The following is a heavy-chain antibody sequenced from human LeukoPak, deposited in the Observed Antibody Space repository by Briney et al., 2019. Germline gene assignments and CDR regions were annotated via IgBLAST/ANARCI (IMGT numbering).Heavy chain of an antibody. Sequence: GGSLRLPCAASGFTFSSYAMGWVRQAPGKGLEWVSSVSRNGDTTYYADSVNGRFILSRDNSKSAVYLQMNSLRAEDTAVYYCAKTYYYDTRVYADVFDIWGHGTMVAVSS. D-gene: IGHD3-22*01. CDR2: VSRNGDTT. CDR3: AKTYYYDTRVYADVFDI. CDR1: GFTFSSYA. V-gene: IGHV3-23*01. J-gene: IGHJ3*02.